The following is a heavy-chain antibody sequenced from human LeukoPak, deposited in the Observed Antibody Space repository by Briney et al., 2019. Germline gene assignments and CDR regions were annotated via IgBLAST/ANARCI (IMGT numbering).Heavy chain of an antibody. Sequence: PGGSLRLSCAASGFTFSSYSMNWVRQAPGKGLEWVSSISSSSSYIYYADSVKGRFTISRDNAKNSLYLQMNSLRAEDTAVYYCARGPVPAAMGYYYYYMDVWGKGTTVTVSS. CDR2: ISSSSSYI. D-gene: IGHD2-2*01. J-gene: IGHJ6*03. V-gene: IGHV3-21*01. CDR3: ARGPVPAAMGYYYYYMDV. CDR1: GFTFSSYS.